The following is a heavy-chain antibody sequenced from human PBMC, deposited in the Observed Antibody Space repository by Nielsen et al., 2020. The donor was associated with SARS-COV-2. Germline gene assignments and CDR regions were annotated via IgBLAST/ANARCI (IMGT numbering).Heavy chain of an antibody. CDR2: IYYSWNT. J-gene: IGHJ2*01. CDR3: ARVGAAAGHWYFDL. Sequence: SETLSLTCTVSGGSISSGGYYWSWILQHQGRGLEWIGYIYYSWNTYYNPSLKSRVTISVDTSKNQFSLKLSSVTAAATAVYYCARVGAAAGHWYFDLWGRGTLVTVSS. D-gene: IGHD6-13*01. V-gene: IGHV4-31*03. CDR1: GGSISSGGYY.